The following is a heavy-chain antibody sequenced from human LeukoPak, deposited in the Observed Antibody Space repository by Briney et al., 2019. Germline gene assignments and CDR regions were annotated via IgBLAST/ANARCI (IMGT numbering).Heavy chain of an antibody. CDR1: GYTFTGYY. V-gene: IGHV1-2*06. CDR2: INPNSGGT. Sequence: ASVKVSCKASGYTFTGYYMHWVRQAPGQGLEWMGRINPNSGGTNYAQKFQGRVTMTRDTSISTAYMELSRLRSDDTAVYYCARWDYDSSGYYYYFDYWGHGTLVTVSS. CDR3: ARWDYDSSGYYYYFDY. D-gene: IGHD3-22*01. J-gene: IGHJ4*01.